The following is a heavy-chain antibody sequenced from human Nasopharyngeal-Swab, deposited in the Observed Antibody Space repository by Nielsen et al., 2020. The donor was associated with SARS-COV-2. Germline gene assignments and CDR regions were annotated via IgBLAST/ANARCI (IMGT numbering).Heavy chain of an antibody. Sequence: GESLKISCTGSGFTFSDYSMNWVRQAPGKGLEWVSGISGASYYKTYADSVGGRFTISRDNANNSLYLQINSLRADDTAVYFCARESRGYYIDFWGQGTLVTVSS. J-gene: IGHJ4*02. CDR2: ISGASYYK. CDR3: ARESRGYYIDF. D-gene: IGHD3-22*01. CDR1: GFTFSDYS. V-gene: IGHV3-21*01.